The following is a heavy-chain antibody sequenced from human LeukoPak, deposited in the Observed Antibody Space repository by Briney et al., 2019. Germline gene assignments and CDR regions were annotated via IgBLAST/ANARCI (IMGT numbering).Heavy chain of an antibody. J-gene: IGHJ4*02. CDR1: GGSFSGYY. Sequence: SETLSLTCAVYGGSFSGYYWSWIRQPPGKGLEWIGEINHSGSTNYNPSLKSRVTISVDTSKNQFSLKLSSVTAADTAVYYCARHRELDYGDYSEFDYWGQGTLVTVSS. CDR2: INHSGST. D-gene: IGHD4-17*01. CDR3: ARHRELDYGDYSEFDY. V-gene: IGHV4-34*01.